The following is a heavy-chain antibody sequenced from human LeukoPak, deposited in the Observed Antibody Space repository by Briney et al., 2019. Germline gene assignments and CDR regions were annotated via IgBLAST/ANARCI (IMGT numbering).Heavy chain of an antibody. Sequence: SETLSLTCAVYGGSFSGYYWSWIRQPPGKGLEWIGEINHSGSTNYNPSLKSRVTISVDTSKNQFSLKLSYVTAADTAVYYCARDPAWGTYCGGDCYPGWFDPWGQGTLVTVSS. CDR1: GGSFSGYY. D-gene: IGHD2-21*02. V-gene: IGHV4-34*01. CDR3: ARDPAWGTYCGGDCYPGWFDP. J-gene: IGHJ5*02. CDR2: INHSGST.